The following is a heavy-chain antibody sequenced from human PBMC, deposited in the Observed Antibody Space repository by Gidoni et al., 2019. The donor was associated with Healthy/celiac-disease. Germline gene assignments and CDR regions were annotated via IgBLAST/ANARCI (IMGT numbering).Heavy chain of an antibody. D-gene: IGHD3-3*01. CDR1: GFTFSSYG. Sequence: QVQRVESGGGGVQRGGSLRLSCAASGFTFSSYGLHSVRQAPGKGLEWVAFIRYDGSNKYYADSVKGRFTISRDNSKNTLYLQMNSLRAEDTAVYYCAKGRTIFGVVSTFFDYWGQGTLVTVSS. V-gene: IGHV3-30*02. CDR2: IRYDGSNK. J-gene: IGHJ4*02. CDR3: AKGRTIFGVVSTFFDY.